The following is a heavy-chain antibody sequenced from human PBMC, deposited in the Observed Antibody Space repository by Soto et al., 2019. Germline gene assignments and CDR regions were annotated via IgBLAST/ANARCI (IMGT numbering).Heavy chain of an antibody. CDR2: IIPIFGTA. D-gene: IGHD5-12*01. Sequence: QVQLVQSGAEVKKPGSSVKVSCKASGGTFSSYAISWVRQAPGQGLEWMGGIIPIFGTANYAQKFRGRVTITADESTSTAYMELSSLRSEDTAVYYCARRSGAYLVATGSGMDVWGQGTTVTVSS. J-gene: IGHJ6*02. CDR1: GGTFSSYA. CDR3: ARRSGAYLVATGSGMDV. V-gene: IGHV1-69*01.